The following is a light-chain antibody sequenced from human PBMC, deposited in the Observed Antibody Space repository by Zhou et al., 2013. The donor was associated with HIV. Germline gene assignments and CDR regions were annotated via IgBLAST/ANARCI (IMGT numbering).Light chain of an antibody. CDR3: QQYNNWPRT. CDR1: QSISSN. CDR2: GAS. J-gene: IGKJ1*01. V-gene: IGKV3D-15*01. Sequence: EIVMTQSPATLSVSPGERATLSCRASQSISSNLAWYQQRPGQAPRLLIYGASSRATGISDRFSGSGSGTDFTLTISSLQSEDFAVYYCQQYNNWPRTFGQGTKVEIK.